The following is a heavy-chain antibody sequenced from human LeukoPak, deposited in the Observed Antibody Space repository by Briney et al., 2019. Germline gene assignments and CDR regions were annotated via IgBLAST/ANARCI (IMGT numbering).Heavy chain of an antibody. CDR2: INHSGST. CDR1: GGSFSGYY. D-gene: IGHD2-21*02. V-gene: IGHV4-34*01. J-gene: IGHJ4*02. Sequence: PSETLSLTCAVYGGSFSGYYWSWIRQPPGKGLEWIGEINHSGSTNYNPSLKSRVTISVDTSKNQFSLKLSSVTAADTAVYYCARRGDEGDLNYWGQGTLVTVSS. CDR3: ARRGDEGDLNY.